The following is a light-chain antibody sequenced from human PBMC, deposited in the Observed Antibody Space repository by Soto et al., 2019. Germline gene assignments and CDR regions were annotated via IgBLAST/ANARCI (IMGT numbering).Light chain of an antibody. J-gene: IGKJ4*01. CDR3: QQSYSNPLT. Sequence: EIVLTQSPATLSLSPGERATLSCRASQSVSSYLAWYQQKPGQAPRLLIYDASNRATGISARFSGSGSGTDFTLTISSLEPEDFATYYCQQSYSNPLTFGGGTKVDIK. CDR1: QSVSSY. V-gene: IGKV3-11*01. CDR2: DAS.